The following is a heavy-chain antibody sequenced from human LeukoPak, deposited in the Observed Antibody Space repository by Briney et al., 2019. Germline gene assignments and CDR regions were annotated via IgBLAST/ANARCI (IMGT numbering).Heavy chain of an antibody. D-gene: IGHD3-10*01. CDR2: IYYSGST. J-gene: IGHJ6*02. Sequence: SETLSLTCTVSGGSISSGGYYWSWIRQHPGKGLEWIGYIYYSGSTYYNPSLKSRVTISVDTSKNQFSLKLSSVTAADTAVYYCARGPKVTPYCYGSGSPEPYYGMDVWGQGTTVTVSS. CDR1: GGSISSGGYY. CDR3: ARGPKVTPYCYGSGSPEPYYGMDV. V-gene: IGHV4-31*03.